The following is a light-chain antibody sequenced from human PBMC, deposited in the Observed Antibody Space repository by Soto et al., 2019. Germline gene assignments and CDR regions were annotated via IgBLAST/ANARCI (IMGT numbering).Light chain of an antibody. CDR3: QHYGTSAL. V-gene: IGKV3-20*01. Sequence: EIVLTQSPGTLSLSPGERATLSCRASQSVSDSYLAWYQQKPGQAPRLLIYASSRATGIPDRFSGSGSGTDFTLTISRLEPEDFAVYYCQHYGTSALFGPGTTGDIK. CDR2: AS. CDR1: QSVSDSY. J-gene: IGKJ3*01.